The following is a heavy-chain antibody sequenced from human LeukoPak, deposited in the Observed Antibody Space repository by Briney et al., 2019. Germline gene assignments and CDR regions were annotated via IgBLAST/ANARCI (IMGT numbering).Heavy chain of an antibody. V-gene: IGHV1-46*01. CDR3: ATGYRGGYYPDY. J-gene: IGHJ4*02. CDR1: GYTFTSNY. CDR2: IYPRDGST. Sequence: ASVKVSCKASGYTFTSNYIHWVRQAPGQGLEWTGMIYPRDGSTIYAQKFQGRVTMTEDTSTDTAYMELSSLRSEDTAVYYCATGYRGGYYPDYWGQGTLVTVSS. D-gene: IGHD3-22*01.